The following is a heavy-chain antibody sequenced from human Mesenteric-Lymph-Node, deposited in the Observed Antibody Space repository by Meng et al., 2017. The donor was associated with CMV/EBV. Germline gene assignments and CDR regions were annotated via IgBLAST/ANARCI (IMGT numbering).Heavy chain of an antibody. CDR2: IKQDGSEK. CDR1: GFTFSSYW. Sequence: GGSLRLSCAASGFTFSSYWMSWVRQAPGKGLEWVANIKQDGSEKYYVDSVKGRFTISRDNAKNSLYLQMNSLRAEDTGLYYCAKDEGGGNSYLFDFWGQGTLVTVSS. J-gene: IGHJ4*02. V-gene: IGHV3-7*03. D-gene: IGHD4-23*01. CDR3: AKDEGGGNSYLFDF.